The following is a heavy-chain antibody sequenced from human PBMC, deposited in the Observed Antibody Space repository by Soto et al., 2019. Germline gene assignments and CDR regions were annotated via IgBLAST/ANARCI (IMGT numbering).Heavy chain of an antibody. J-gene: IGHJ6*02. CDR2: IYPGDSDT. CDR1: GYSFTSYW. V-gene: IGHV5-51*01. Sequence: GESLKISCKGSGYSFTSYWIGWVRQMPGKGLEWMGIIYPGDSDTRYSPSFQGQVTISADKSISTAYLQWSSLKASDTAMYYCARRDTTNPWGYYGMDVWGQGTTVTVSS. D-gene: IGHD1-1*01. CDR3: ARRDTTNPWGYYGMDV.